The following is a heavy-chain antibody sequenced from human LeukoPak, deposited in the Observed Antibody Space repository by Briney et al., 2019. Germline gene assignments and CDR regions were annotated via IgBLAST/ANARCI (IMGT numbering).Heavy chain of an antibody. CDR2: ISYDGSNK. Sequence: GGSLRLSCAASGFTFSSYGMHWVRQAPGKGLEWVAVISYDGSNKYYADSVKGRFTISRDNSNNTLYLQMNSLRPEDTAVYYCARADYYTSGTYRYYFDYWGQGTLVTVSS. D-gene: IGHD3-10*01. CDR1: GFTFSSYG. CDR3: ARADYYTSGTYRYYFDY. V-gene: IGHV3-30*03. J-gene: IGHJ4*02.